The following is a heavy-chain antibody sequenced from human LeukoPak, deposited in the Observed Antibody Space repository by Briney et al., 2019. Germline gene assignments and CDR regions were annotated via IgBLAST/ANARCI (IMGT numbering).Heavy chain of an antibody. D-gene: IGHD3/OR15-3a*01. J-gene: IGHJ5*02. CDR2: ISGSGGST. CDR3: GRERTDPDWIDP. CDR1: GFTFSSYA. V-gene: IGHV3-23*01. Sequence: GGSLRLSCAASGFTFSSYAMSWVRQAPGKGLEWVSAISGSGGSTYYADSVKGRFTVSRDNAKNTVFLQMNSLRAEDTAVYYCGRERTDPDWIDPWGQGTLVTVSS.